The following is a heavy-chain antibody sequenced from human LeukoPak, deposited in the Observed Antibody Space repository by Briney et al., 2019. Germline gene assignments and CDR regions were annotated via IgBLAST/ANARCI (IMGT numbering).Heavy chain of an antibody. Sequence: SETLSLTCTVSGGSISSSSYYWGWIRQPPGKGLEWIGSIYYSGSTYYNPSLKSRVTISVDTSKNQFSLKLSSVTAADTAVYYCARDSGRGYSYGYGYWGQGTLVTVSS. J-gene: IGHJ4*02. D-gene: IGHD5-18*01. CDR3: ARDSGRGYSYGYGY. CDR1: GGSISSSSYY. V-gene: IGHV4-39*07. CDR2: IYYSGST.